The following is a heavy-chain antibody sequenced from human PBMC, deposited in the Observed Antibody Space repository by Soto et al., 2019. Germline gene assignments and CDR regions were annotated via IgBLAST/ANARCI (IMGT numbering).Heavy chain of an antibody. CDR3: GKGVSSWLDAFGI. CDR1: GFTFSSYA. V-gene: IGHV3-23*01. CDR2: INGSGGST. D-gene: IGHD6-13*01. Sequence: EVQLLESGGGLVQPGGSLRLSCAASGFTFSSYAMSWVRQAPGKGLGWVSAINGSGGSTYYADSVKGRFTISRDNSKDTLYLQMNSLRAEDTAVYYWGKGVSSWLDAFGIWGQGTMVTVSS. J-gene: IGHJ3*02.